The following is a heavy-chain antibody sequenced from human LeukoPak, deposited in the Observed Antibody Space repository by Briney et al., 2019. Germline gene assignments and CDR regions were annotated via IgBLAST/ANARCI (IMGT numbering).Heavy chain of an antibody. D-gene: IGHD1-26*01. Sequence: PSETLSLTCAVYGGSFSGYYWSWIRQPPGKGLEWIGEINHSGSTNYNPSLKSRVTISVDTSKNQFSLKLSSVTAADTAVYYCARGRSVDLSGSYPPFDYWGQGTLVTVSS. CDR1: GGSFSGYY. CDR3: ARGRSVDLSGSYPPFDY. J-gene: IGHJ4*02. V-gene: IGHV4-34*01. CDR2: INHSGST.